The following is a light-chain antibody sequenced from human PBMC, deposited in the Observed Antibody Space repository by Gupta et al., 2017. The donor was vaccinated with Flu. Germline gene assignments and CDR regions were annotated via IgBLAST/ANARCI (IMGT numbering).Light chain of an antibody. Sequence: SSDVGVYSYVSWYQQHPGKAPKLIIYEVSKRPSGVPGRFSGSKSDNTASLTVSGLQTEDGAVYYCSSYAGSNNWVFGGGTKLTVL. V-gene: IGLV2-8*01. CDR3: SSYAGSNNWV. CDR1: SSDVGVYSY. J-gene: IGLJ3*02. CDR2: EVS.